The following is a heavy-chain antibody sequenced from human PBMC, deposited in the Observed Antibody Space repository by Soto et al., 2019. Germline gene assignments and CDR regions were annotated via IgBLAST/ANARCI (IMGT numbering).Heavy chain of an antibody. D-gene: IGHD4-17*01. Sequence: SETLSLTCTVSGGSIGSYHWSWVRQPPGKGLEWIASVYYTGTTNYNPSLGSRVTISIDAPGNRFSMEITSVTAADTANYYCARDTVLAGMFDFWGQGTLVTVSS. V-gene: IGHV4-59*01. J-gene: IGHJ4*02. CDR3: ARDTVLAGMFDF. CDR1: GGSIGSYH. CDR2: VYYTGTT.